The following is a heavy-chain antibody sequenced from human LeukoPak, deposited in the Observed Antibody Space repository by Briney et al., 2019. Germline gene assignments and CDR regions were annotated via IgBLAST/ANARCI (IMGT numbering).Heavy chain of an antibody. J-gene: IGHJ4*02. CDR3: AREDRVELERPLRY. V-gene: IGHV4-30-4*08. CDR1: GGSISSGDYY. Sequence: SETLSLTCAVYGGSISSGDYYWSWIRQPPGKGLEWIGYIYYSGSTYYNPSLKSRVTISVDTSKNQFSLKLSSVTAADTAVYYCAREDRVELERPLRYWGQGTLVTVSS. CDR2: IYYSGST. D-gene: IGHD1-1*01.